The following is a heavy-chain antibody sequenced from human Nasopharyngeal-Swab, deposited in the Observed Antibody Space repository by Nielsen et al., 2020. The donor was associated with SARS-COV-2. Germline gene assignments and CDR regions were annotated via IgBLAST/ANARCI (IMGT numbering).Heavy chain of an antibody. V-gene: IGHV3-9*01. J-gene: IGHJ5*02. D-gene: IGHD6-13*01. CDR3: AKDTSSSWYVGWFDP. CDR1: GFTFDDYA. Sequence: GGSLRLSCAASGFTFDDYAMHWVRQAPGKGLEWVSGISWNSGSIGYADSVKGRFTISRDNAKNSLYLQMNGLRAEDTALYYCAKDTSSSWYVGWFDPWGQGTLVTVSS. CDR2: ISWNSGSI.